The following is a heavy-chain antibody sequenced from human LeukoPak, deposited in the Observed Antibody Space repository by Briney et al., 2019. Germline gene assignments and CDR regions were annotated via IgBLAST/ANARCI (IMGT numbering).Heavy chain of an antibody. V-gene: IGHV4-34*01. J-gene: IGHJ6*02. Sequence: SETLSLTCAVYGGSFSGYYWSWIRQPPGKGLEWIGEINHSGSTNYNPSLKSRVTISVDTSKNQFSLKLSSVTAADTAVYYCARASRPPRYYYYGMDVWGQGTTVTVSS. CDR1: GGSFSGYY. CDR3: ARASRPPRYYYYGMDV. CDR2: INHSGST.